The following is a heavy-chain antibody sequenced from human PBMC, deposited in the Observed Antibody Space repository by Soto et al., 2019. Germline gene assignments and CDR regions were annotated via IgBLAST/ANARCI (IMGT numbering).Heavy chain of an antibody. CDR3: AGGDYYHSSGYYFYYYTMDV. CDR1: GGSISSSSYY. Sequence: QLHLQESGPGLVKPSETLSLTCTVSGGSISSSSYYWGWIRQPPGKGLEWIGNVYYGWSTYYNPSLKSRVTISVETSKSQFSLKLSSVTAADTAVYYCAGGDYYHSSGYYFYYYTMDVWGQGTSVTVSS. CDR2: VYYGWST. V-gene: IGHV4-39*01. J-gene: IGHJ6*02. D-gene: IGHD3-22*01.